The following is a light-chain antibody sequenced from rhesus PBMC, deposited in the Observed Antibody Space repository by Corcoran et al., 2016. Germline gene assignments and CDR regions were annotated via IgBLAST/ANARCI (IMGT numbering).Light chain of an antibody. CDR2: AAS. CDR1: QDINSW. V-gene: IGKV1-18*01. CDR3: QQGYSTPLT. J-gene: IGKJ4*01. Sequence: DIQMTQSPSSLSASVGDKVTITCRATQDINSWFAWYQHQPGKAPKLLIYAASSLQSGVPSRFSGRGSGTDYTLTITSLQPEDFATYYCQQGYSTPLTFGGGTKVEFK.